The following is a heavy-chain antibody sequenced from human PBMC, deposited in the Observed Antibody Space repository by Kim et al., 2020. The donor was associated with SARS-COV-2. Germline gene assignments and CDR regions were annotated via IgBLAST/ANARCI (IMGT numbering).Heavy chain of an antibody. CDR3: ARVKAARREYYFDY. CDR1: GFTFSSYA. V-gene: IGHV3-30-3*01. Sequence: GSLRLSCAASGFTFSSYAMHWVRQAPGKGLEWVAVISYDGSNKYYADSVKGRFTISRDNSKNTLYLQMNSLRAEDTAVYYCARVKAARREYYFDYWGQGPLVTVSS. J-gene: IGHJ4*02. D-gene: IGHD6-6*01. CDR2: ISYDGSNK.